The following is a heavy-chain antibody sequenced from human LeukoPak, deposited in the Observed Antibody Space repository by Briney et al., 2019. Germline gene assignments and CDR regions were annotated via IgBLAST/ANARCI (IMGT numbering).Heavy chain of an antibody. CDR2: IYYSGST. J-gene: IGHJ6*02. V-gene: IGHV4-59*01. CDR3: ARVGCSSTSCSTNYGMDV. Sequence: SETLSLTCTVSGGSISSYYWSWIRQPPGKGLEWIGHIYYSGSTNYNPSLKSRVTISVDTSKNQFSLKVSSVTAADTAVYYCARVGCSSTSCSTNYGMDVWGQGTTATVSS. CDR1: GGSISSYY. D-gene: IGHD2-2*02.